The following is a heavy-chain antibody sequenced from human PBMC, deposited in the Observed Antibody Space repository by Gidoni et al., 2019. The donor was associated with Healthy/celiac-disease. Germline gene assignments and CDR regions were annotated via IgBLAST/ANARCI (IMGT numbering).Heavy chain of an antibody. D-gene: IGHD2-21*02. Sequence: EVQLVESGGGLIQPGGSLRLSCAASGFTVRSNYMSWVRQAPGKGLEWVSVIYSGGSTYYADSVKGRFTISRDNSKNTLYLQMNSLRAEDTAVYYCARGGVYCGGDCYSYYGMDVWGQGTTVTVSS. CDR2: IYSGGST. V-gene: IGHV3-53*01. J-gene: IGHJ6*02. CDR3: ARGGVYCGGDCYSYYGMDV. CDR1: GFTVRSNY.